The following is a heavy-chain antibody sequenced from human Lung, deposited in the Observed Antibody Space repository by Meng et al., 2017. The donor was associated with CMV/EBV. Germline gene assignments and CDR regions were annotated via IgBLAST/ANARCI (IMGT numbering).Heavy chain of an antibody. V-gene: IGHV3-20*01. CDR3: ARGAGTAMAPAGY. CDR1: GFTFDDYG. D-gene: IGHD5-18*01. J-gene: IGHJ4*02. Sequence: GEXXKISCAASGFTFDDYGMSWVRQAPGKGLEWVSGINWNGSSTGYADSVKGRFTISRDNAKNSLYLQMNSLRAEDTALYHCARGAGTAMAPAGYWGQGKXVNVSS. CDR2: INWNGSST.